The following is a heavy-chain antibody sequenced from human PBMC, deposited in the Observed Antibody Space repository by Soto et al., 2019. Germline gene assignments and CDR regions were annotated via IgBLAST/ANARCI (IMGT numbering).Heavy chain of an antibody. CDR3: ARDLSTIEYYYGMDV. V-gene: IGHV3-23*01. Sequence: GGSLRLSCAASGFTFSSCAMGWVRQAPGKGLEWVSDIIDSGASTYYADSVKGRFTISRDNSKNTLYLQMNSLRAEDTAVYYCARDLSTIEYYYGMDVWGQGTTVTVSS. J-gene: IGHJ6*02. CDR1: GFTFSSCA. D-gene: IGHD5-12*01. CDR2: IIDSGAST.